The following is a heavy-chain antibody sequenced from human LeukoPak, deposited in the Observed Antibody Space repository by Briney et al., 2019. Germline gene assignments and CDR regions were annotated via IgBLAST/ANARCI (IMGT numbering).Heavy chain of an antibody. D-gene: IGHD3-22*01. Sequence: ASVKVSCKASGGTFSSYAISWVRQAPGQGLEWMGGIIPIFGTANYAQKFQGRVTITADESTSTAYMELSSLRSEDTAVYYCARVGLPYYYDSSGYPGPYYYYYMDVWGKGTTVTVSS. V-gene: IGHV1-69*13. CDR3: ARVGLPYYYDSSGYPGPYYYYYMDV. CDR2: IIPIFGTA. CDR1: GGTFSSYA. J-gene: IGHJ6*03.